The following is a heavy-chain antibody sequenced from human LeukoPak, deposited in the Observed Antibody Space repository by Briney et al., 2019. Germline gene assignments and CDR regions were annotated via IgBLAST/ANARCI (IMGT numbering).Heavy chain of an antibody. Sequence: GGSLRLSCAASGFIFNTYSMNWVRQAPGKGLEWVSYISSSSTTIYYADSVKGRFTISRDNAKDSLYLQMNSLRVEDTAVYYCARAQPHIDFWGQGTLVTVSS. J-gene: IGHJ4*02. CDR3: ARAQPHIDF. CDR2: ISSSSTTI. CDR1: GFIFNTYS. V-gene: IGHV3-48*01.